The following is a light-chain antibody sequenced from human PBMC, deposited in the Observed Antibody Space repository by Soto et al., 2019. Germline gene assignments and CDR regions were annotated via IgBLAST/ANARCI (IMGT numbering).Light chain of an antibody. Sequence: DIQMTQSPSTLSASVGDRVTITCRASQSISNWLAWYQQKPGKATKLLIYDVSRLESGVPSRFSGSGSGTEFIITISSLQPDDFATYYCQQYNSYPWTFGQGTKVEIK. CDR2: DVS. J-gene: IGKJ1*01. CDR1: QSISNW. CDR3: QQYNSYPWT. V-gene: IGKV1-5*01.